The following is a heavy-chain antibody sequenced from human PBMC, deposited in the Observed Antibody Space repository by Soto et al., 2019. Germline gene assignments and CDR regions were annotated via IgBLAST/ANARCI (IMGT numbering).Heavy chain of an antibody. V-gene: IGHV1-69*13. CDR1: GGTFSSYA. D-gene: IGHD3-22*01. Sequence: ASVKVSCKASGGTFSSYAISLVRQAPGQGLEWMGGIIPIFGTANYAQKFQGRVTITADESTSTAYMELSSLRSEDTAVYYCARGYYYDSSGYQLDHYYYYGMAVWGQGTTVTVSS. J-gene: IGHJ6*02. CDR3: ARGYYYDSSGYQLDHYYYYGMAV. CDR2: IIPIFGTA.